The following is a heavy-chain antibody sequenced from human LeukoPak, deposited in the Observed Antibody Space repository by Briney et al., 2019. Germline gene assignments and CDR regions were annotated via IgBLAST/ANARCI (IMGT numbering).Heavy chain of an antibody. V-gene: IGHV3-23*01. CDR1: GFTFSSYG. Sequence: GGTLRLSCAASGFTFSSYGMSWVRQAPGKGLEWVSAISGSGGSTYYADSVKGRFTISRDNAKNSLYLQMNSLRAEDTAVYYCAALAYCGGDCYSGYLDYWGQGTLVTVSS. CDR2: ISGSGGST. CDR3: AALAYCGGDCYSGYLDY. D-gene: IGHD2-21*02. J-gene: IGHJ4*02.